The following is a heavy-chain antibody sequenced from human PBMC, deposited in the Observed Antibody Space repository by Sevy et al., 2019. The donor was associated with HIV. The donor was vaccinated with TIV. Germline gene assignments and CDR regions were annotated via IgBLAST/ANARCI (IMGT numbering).Heavy chain of an antibody. CDR1: GFIFNSYG. V-gene: IGHV3-23*01. J-gene: IGHJ1*01. D-gene: IGHD1-26*01. CDR3: ANDGGSYYVVKFHQ. Sequence: GEALKISCAASGFIFNSYGMNWVRQAPGKGLEWVSGISGSGGSTYYADSVKGRFTISRDNSNNKLYLQMNSLRAEDTAVYYCANDGGSYYVVKFHQRGQGTLVTVSS. CDR2: ISGSGGST.